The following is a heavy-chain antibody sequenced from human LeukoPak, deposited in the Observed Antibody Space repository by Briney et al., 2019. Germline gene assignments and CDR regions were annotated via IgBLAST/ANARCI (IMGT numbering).Heavy chain of an antibody. CDR2: INPNSGGT. Sequence: ASVKVSCKASGYTFTGYYMHWVRQAPGQGLEWMGRINPNSGGTNYAQKFQGRIARTRDTSISTAYMELSRLRSDDTAVYYCARTGYSSSWYIVNFDYWGQGTLVTVSS. D-gene: IGHD6-13*01. J-gene: IGHJ4*02. CDR1: GYTFTGYY. CDR3: ARTGYSSSWYIVNFDY. V-gene: IGHV1-2*06.